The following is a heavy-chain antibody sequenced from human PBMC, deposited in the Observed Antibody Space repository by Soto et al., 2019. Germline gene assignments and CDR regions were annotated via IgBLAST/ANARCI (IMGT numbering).Heavy chain of an antibody. V-gene: IGHV1-46*01. J-gene: IGHJ5*02. Sequence: ASVKVSCKASGYTFTTYYMHWVRQAPGQGLEWMGIINPSGGSTSYAQKFQGRITLTRDTSTSTVYMELSSLRSEDTAVYYCATYHYRWLQCTWGQGTLVTVSS. D-gene: IGHD5-12*01. CDR1: GYTFTTYY. CDR3: ATYHYRWLQCT. CDR2: INPSGGST.